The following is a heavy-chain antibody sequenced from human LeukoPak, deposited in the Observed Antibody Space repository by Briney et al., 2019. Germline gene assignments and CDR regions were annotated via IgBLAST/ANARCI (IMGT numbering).Heavy chain of an antibody. CDR3: ARCDVGDGYSHY. V-gene: IGHV3-9*01. CDR2: ISWNSGSI. Sequence: GGSLRLSCAASGFTFDDYAMHWVRQAPGKGLEWVSGISWNSGSIGYADSVKGRFTISRDNAKNSLYLQMNSLRTEDTAVYYCARCDVGDGYSHYWGQGTLVTVSS. J-gene: IGHJ4*02. CDR1: GFTFDDYA. D-gene: IGHD5-24*01.